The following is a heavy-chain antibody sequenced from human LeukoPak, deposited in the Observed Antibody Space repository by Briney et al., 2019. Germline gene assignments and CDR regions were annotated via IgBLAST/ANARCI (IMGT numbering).Heavy chain of an antibody. V-gene: IGHV4-59*01. CDR3: ARRDWGTYYTMDV. J-gene: IGHJ6*02. Sequence: SETLSLTCTVSGGSISSYYWSWIRQPPGKGLEWIGYIYYSGATNYNPSLKSRLTMSLDTSKNQFSLNLSSVTAADTAVYYCARRDWGTYYTMDVWGQGTTVTVSS. D-gene: IGHD7-27*01. CDR1: GGSISSYY. CDR2: IYYSGAT.